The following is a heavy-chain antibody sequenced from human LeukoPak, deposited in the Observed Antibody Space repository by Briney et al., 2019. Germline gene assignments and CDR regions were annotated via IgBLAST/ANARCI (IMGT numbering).Heavy chain of an antibody. J-gene: IGHJ6*02. CDR3: ARDGLGKGMDV. V-gene: IGHV1-2*06. CDR1: GYTFTDYY. CDR2: INPNSGGT. Sequence: ASVKVSCKASGYTFTDYYMKWVRQAPGQGLEWMGRINPNSGGTNYAQKFQGRVTMTRDTSISTAYMELSSLRSDDTAVYYCARDGLGKGMDVWGQGTTVTVSS.